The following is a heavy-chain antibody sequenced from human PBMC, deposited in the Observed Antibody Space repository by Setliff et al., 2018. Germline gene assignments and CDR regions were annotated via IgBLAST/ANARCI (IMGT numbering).Heavy chain of an antibody. J-gene: IGHJ4*02. CDR1: GYTFTNYA. CDR2: IIPIFGTA. Sequence: GASVKVSCKASGYTFTNYAIHWVRQAPGQGLEWMGGIIPIFGTAKYAQKFQGRVTITADQSTRTAYMELSSLRSEDTAVYYCAIPSSGNFYFDYWGQGTLVTVSS. D-gene: IGHD1-26*01. CDR3: AIPSSGNFYFDY. V-gene: IGHV1-69*13.